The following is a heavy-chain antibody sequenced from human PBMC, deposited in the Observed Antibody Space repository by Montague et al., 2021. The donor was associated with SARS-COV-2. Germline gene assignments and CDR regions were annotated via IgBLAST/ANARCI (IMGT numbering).Heavy chain of an antibody. CDR1: GGPFSSSSYY. Sequence: SETLSLTCTVSGGPFSSSSYYWGWIRQPPGKGLEWIGNVYYSGSTHYNPSLQSRVTISADTSKNQFSLNLSSATAAATAVYYCARRGDYGGPRFDYWGQGTLVSVSS. CDR3: ARRGDYGGPRFDY. D-gene: IGHD4-23*01. V-gene: IGHV4-39*01. CDR2: VYYSGST. J-gene: IGHJ4*02.